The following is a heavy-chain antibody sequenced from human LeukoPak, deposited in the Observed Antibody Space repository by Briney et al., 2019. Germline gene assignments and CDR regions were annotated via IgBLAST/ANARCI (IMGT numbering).Heavy chain of an antibody. D-gene: IGHD1-26*01. CDR3: ARQWGIVGDRGGAFDI. Sequence: GESLKISCTGSGYSFTSYWNGWVRQMPGKGLEWMVIIYPGDSDTRYSPSFQGQVTSSADKSTGTAYLQWNSLKASYTAMYYCARQWGIVGDRGGAFDIWGQGPMVTVSS. CDR1: GYSFTSYW. J-gene: IGHJ3*02. V-gene: IGHV5-51*01. CDR2: IYPGDSDT.